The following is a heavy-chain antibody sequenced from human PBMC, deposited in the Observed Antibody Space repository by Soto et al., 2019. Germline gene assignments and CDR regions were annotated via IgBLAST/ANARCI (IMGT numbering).Heavy chain of an antibody. V-gene: IGHV3-11*01. CDR2: ISSSGSTI. Sequence: PGGSLRLSCAASGFTFSDYYMSWIRQAPGKKLEWVSYISSSGSTIYYADSVKGRFIIYRDNYKNMVFLQMNALRVDVSATYFCARDVQGHNFALGGSPGGQWGRGTLVTVS. D-gene: IGHD2-15*01. CDR1: GFTFSDYY. CDR3: ARDVQGHNFALGGSPGGQ. J-gene: IGHJ4*02.